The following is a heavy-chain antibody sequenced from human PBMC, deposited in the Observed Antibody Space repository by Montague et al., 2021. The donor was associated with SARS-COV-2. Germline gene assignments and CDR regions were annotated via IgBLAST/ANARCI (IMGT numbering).Heavy chain of an antibody. Sequence: SETLSLTCTVSGGSISSYFFRWCLQDPVKGLEGMADISHSGTTNYNPSLKRRVTISMDRSNNQFSLKLNSVTAADTAVYYCARDFRPWDYVIDVWGQGTKVTVSS. J-gene: IGHJ6*02. CDR2: ISHSGTT. CDR1: GGSISSYF. V-gene: IGHV4-59*01. CDR3: ARDFRPWDYVIDV.